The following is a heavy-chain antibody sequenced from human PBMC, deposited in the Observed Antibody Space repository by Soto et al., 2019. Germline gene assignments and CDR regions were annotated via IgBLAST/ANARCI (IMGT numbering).Heavy chain of an antibody. Sequence: QVQLVQSGAEVKKPGSSVKVSCKASGGTFSNYAISWVRQAPGQGLEWMGGIIPIFGTTNYAQKFQGRVTITADESTSTAYMELSNLRSEDTAVYYCARDAIFGVVIRGIDYYYGMDVWGQGTTVTVSS. D-gene: IGHD3-3*01. J-gene: IGHJ6*02. CDR1: GGTFSNYA. CDR2: IIPIFGTT. V-gene: IGHV1-69*01. CDR3: ARDAIFGVVIRGIDYYYGMDV.